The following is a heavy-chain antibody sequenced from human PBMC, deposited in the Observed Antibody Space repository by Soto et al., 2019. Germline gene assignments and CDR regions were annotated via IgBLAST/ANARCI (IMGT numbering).Heavy chain of an antibody. CDR3: ARVFTPGGLYYYYMDV. CDR1: GFTFSSYS. V-gene: IGHV3-21*01. D-gene: IGHD2-21*01. CDR2: ISSSSSYI. Sequence: GGSLRLSCAASGFTFSSYSMNWVRQAPGKGLEWVSSISSSSSYIYYADSVKGRFTISRDNARNYLYLQMNSLRAEDTAVYYCARVFTPGGLYYYYMDVWGKGTTVTVSS. J-gene: IGHJ6*03.